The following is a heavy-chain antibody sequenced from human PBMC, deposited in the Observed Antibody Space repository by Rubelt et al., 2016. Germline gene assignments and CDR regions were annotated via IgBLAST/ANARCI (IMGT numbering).Heavy chain of an antibody. D-gene: IGHD6-6*01. J-gene: IGHJ2*01. V-gene: IGHV1-18*01. Sequence: QVQLVQSGAEVKKPGASVKVSCKASGYTFTSYGISWVRQAPGQGLEWMGWISAYNGNTNDAQKRQGIVTMTTDTSTSTAYMELRSRRSDETAVYYCARDRIRIAARQGWYFDLWGRGTLVTVSS. CDR2: ISAYNGNT. CDR1: GYTFTSYG. CDR3: ARDRIRIAARQGWYFDL.